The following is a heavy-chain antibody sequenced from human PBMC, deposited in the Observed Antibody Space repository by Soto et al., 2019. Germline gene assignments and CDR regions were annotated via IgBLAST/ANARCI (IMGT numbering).Heavy chain of an antibody. J-gene: IGHJ5*02. CDR2: ISSDGSST. Sequence: EVQLVESGGGLVQPGGSLRLSCAASGFTFSSYWMHWVRQAPGKGLVWVSRISSDGSSTTYADSVKGRFTISRDNAKNTLYMKMDGLRAEDTGVYYCARGPYCISTSCYDWFDPWGQVTLVTVSS. V-gene: IGHV3-74*01. CDR1: GFTFSSYW. CDR3: ARGPYCISTSCYDWFDP. D-gene: IGHD2-2*01.